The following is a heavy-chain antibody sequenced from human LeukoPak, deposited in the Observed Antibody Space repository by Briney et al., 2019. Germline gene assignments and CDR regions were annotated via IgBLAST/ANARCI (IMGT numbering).Heavy chain of an antibody. V-gene: IGHV3-73*01. CDR2: IRSKANSYAT. Sequence: GGSLRLSCAASGFTFSGSAMHWVRQASGKGLEWVGRIRSKANSYATAYAASVKGRFTISRDDSKNTAYLQMNSLKTEDTAVYYCTSLEMDYYDSSPFGYWGQGTLVTVSS. CDR3: TSLEMDYYDSSPFGY. J-gene: IGHJ4*02. CDR1: GFTFSGSA. D-gene: IGHD3-22*01.